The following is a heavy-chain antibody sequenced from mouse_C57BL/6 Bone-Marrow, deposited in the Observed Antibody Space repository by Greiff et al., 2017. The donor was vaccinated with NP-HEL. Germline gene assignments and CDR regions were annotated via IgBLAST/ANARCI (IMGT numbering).Heavy chain of an antibody. V-gene: IGHV1-72*01. J-gene: IGHJ3*01. CDR1: GYTFTSYW. Sequence: QVQLQQPGAELVKPGASVKLSCKASGYTFTSYWMHWVKQRPGRGLEWIGRIDPNSGGTKYNEKFKSKATLTVDKPSITAYMQLSSLSSDYSAVYYCAIFSYWGQVTLVTVSA. CDR3: AIFSY. CDR2: IDPNSGGT.